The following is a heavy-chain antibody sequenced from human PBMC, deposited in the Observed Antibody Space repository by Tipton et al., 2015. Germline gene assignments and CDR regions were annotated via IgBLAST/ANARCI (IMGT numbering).Heavy chain of an antibody. Sequence: TLSLTCTVSAGSISSSFWWSWVRQPPGKGLEWIAEIFHSGSTNYNPSLKSRVTMSVDTSKKQFSLKLNSVTAADTAVYYCAGPRGMPAIFGLPWDYYFDYWGQGALVTVSS. CDR2: IFHSGST. V-gene: IGHV4-4*02. J-gene: IGHJ4*02. CDR1: AGSISSSFW. D-gene: IGHD3-3*01. CDR3: AGPRGMPAIFGLPWDYYFDY.